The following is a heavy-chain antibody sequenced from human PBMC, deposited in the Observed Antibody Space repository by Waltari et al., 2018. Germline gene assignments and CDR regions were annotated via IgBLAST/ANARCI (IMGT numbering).Heavy chain of an antibody. V-gene: IGHV3-48*01. CDR3: ARGKSRESNYRWGWFDP. J-gene: IGHJ5*02. Sequence: EVQLVESGGGLAQPGGSLTLSCVASGFTFSTYSMNWVRQTPGRGWECMVYVSYDARTIDYADSVRGRFTFSRDNAKNSLYLQMNSLGAEDTAVYYCARGKSRESNYRWGWFDPWGQGTLVTVSS. D-gene: IGHD1-26*01. CDR2: VSYDARTI. CDR1: GFTFSTYS.